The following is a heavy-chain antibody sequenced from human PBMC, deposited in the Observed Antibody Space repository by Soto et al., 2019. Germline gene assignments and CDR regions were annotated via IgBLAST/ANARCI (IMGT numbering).Heavy chain of an antibody. CDR3: AIFFFNDVATTEISTLSLDDDL. Sequence: KGLEWIGSIYYSVRTYYNPSLKSRVTISVDTSKDQVSLKLSSVTAADTAVYYCAIFFFNDVATTEISTLSLDDDL. V-gene: IGHV4-39*01. J-gene: IGHJ2*01. CDR2: IYYSVRT. D-gene: IGHD2-8*01.